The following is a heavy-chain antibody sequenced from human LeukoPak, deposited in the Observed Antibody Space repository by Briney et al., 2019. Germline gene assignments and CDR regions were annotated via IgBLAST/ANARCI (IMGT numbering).Heavy chain of an antibody. CDR3: ARVRLADERAWAY. CDR1: GYTFIDFY. CDR2: LTPKSGDT. V-gene: IGHV1-2*02. Sequence: ASVTVSFKASGYTFIDFYIHWVRQAPGQGREYVGWLTPKSGDTYSPQRFQGRVTITRDASISTAYMELSSLRSDDTAVYFCARVRLADERAWAYWGQGTLVTVSS. J-gene: IGHJ4*02. D-gene: IGHD3-3*02.